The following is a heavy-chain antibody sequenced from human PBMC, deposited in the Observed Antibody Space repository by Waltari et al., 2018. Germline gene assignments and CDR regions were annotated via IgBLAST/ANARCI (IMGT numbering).Heavy chain of an antibody. V-gene: IGHV3-11*04. CDR2: ISCSGRHT. CDR3: ARDRMSGFSNGWHSDS. Sequence: QVRLVQAGGGLVRPGGSLRLSFAAAGFTLSDSFLSGIGQVPGKGLGWISYISCSGRHTFYADSVKGRFTISRDNAEKSLYLQLSSLTVEDTAFYYCARDRMSGFSNGWHSDSWGQGVLVTVS. J-gene: IGHJ5*01. CDR1: GFTLSDSF. D-gene: IGHD6-19*01.